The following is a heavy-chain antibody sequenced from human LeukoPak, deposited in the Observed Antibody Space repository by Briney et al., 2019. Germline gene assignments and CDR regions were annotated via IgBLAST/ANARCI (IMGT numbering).Heavy chain of an antibody. CDR1: GFTFDDYG. V-gene: IGHV4-34*01. D-gene: IGHD1-26*01. J-gene: IGHJ4*02. Sequence: PGGSLRLSCAASGFTFDDYGMSWVRQAPGKGLEWIGEIKHGGSTNYNPSLKSRVTISVDRSKNQFSLKVNSVTAADTAVYYCARDGGSYRDFEYWGQGTLVTVSS. CDR2: IKHGGST. CDR3: ARDGGSYRDFEY.